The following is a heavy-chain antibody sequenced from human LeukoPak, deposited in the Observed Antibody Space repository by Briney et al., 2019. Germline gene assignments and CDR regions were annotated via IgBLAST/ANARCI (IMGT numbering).Heavy chain of an antibody. CDR2: IYTSGST. CDR3: ARDTNIPGVADY. J-gene: IGHJ4*02. CDR1: GGSISSYY. Sequence: ASETLSLTFTVSGGSISSYYWSWIRQPAGKGLEWIGRIYTSGSTNYNPSLKSRVTMSVDTSKNQFSLKLSSVTAADTAVYYCARDTNIPGVADYWGQGTLVTVSS. V-gene: IGHV4-4*07. D-gene: IGHD2-21*01.